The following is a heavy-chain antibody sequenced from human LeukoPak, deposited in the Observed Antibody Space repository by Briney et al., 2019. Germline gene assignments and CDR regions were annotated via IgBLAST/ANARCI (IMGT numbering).Heavy chain of an antibody. V-gene: IGHV3-30*01. CDR1: GFTFSSYA. J-gene: IGHJ4*02. Sequence: GGSLRLSCAASGFTFSSYAMHWVRQAPGKGLEWVAVISYDGSNKYYADSVKGRFTISRDNSKNTLYLQMNSLRAEDTAVYYCARTTVALYYFDYWGQGTLVTVSS. CDR2: ISYDGSNK. CDR3: ARTTVALYYFDY. D-gene: IGHD4-23*01.